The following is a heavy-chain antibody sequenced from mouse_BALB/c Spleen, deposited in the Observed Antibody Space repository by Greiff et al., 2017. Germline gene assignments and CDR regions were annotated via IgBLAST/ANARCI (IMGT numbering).Heavy chain of an antibody. CDR3: ARSGTTEAWFAY. Sequence: VQLVESGPELVRPGVSVKISCKGSGYTFTDYAMHWVKQSHAKSLEWIGVISTYYGNTNYNQKFKGKATMTVDKSSSTAYMELARLTSEDSAIYYCARSGTTEAWFAYWGQGTLVTVSA. V-gene: IGHV1-67*01. CDR1: GYTFTDYA. CDR2: ISTYYGNT. D-gene: IGHD2-12*01. J-gene: IGHJ3*01.